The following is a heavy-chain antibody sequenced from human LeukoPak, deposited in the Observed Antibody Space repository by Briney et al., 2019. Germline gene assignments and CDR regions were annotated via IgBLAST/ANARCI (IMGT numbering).Heavy chain of an antibody. V-gene: IGHV3-15*01. CDR1: GFTFSGSA. CDR3: TIGSSFDY. J-gene: IGHJ4*02. Sequence: GGSLRLSCAASGFTFSGSAMHWVRQASGKGLEWVGRIRSKTDGGTTDYAAPVKDRFTISRDDSKKTLYLQMNSLKIEDTAVYYCTIGSSFDYWGQGTLVTVSS. CDR2: IRSKTDGGTT.